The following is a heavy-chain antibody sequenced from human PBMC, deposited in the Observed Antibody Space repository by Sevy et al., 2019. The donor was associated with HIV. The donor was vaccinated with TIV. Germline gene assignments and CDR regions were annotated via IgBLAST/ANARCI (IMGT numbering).Heavy chain of an antibody. V-gene: IGHV3-30-3*01. CDR1: GFTFSSYA. D-gene: IGHD3-3*01. Sequence: GGSLRLSCAASGFTFSSYAMHWVRQAPGKGLEWVAVISYDGSNKYYADSVKGRFTISRDNSKNTLYLQMNSLRAEDTAVYYCPRPFTIFGVVIHWYYFDYWGQGTLVTVSS. J-gene: IGHJ4*02. CDR2: ISYDGSNK. CDR3: PRPFTIFGVVIHWYYFDY.